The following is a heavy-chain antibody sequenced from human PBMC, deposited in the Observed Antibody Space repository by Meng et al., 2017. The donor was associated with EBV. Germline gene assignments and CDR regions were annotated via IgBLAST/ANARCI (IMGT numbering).Heavy chain of an antibody. CDR3: ASESGRGYTPDY. D-gene: IGHD3-10*01. Sequence: QVQWVQLAAGVKKPGSSVKVSCKTSGGPFRNYAISWVRQAPGQGLEWLGGFLPTLGAPNYAQKFHGRVSITADESTSTHYMDLSSLRSEDTAVYYCASESGRGYTPDYWGQGTLVTVSS. J-gene: IGHJ4*02. CDR2: FLPTLGAP. V-gene: IGHV1-69*01. CDR1: GGPFRNYA.